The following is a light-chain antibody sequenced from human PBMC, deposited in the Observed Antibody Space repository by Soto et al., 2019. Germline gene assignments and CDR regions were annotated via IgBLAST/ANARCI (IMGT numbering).Light chain of an antibody. CDR2: GAY. J-gene: IGKJ4*01. CDR1: QSVGSK. V-gene: IGKV3D-15*01. CDR3: KQYNNWPLT. Sequence: EIVMTQSPATLSVSPGEGATLSCRASQSVGSKLAWYQQKPGQAPRLLIFGAYTRATGIPASFSGSGSGTEFTLTISSLQSEDFAVYYCKQYNNWPLTFGGGTKVDIK.